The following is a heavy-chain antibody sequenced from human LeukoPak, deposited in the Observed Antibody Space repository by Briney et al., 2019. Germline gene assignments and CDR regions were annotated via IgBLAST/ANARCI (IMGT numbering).Heavy chain of an antibody. CDR3: PRGGATFDS. Sequence: GGSLRLSCAASGFTFSNYAMTWVRQAPGKGLEWVSIISGSGDSTYSADSVKGRFTISRDNSKNPLYLQMNSLRAEDTAVYFCPRGGATFDSWGQGTLVTVSS. CDR1: GFTFSNYA. J-gene: IGHJ4*02. V-gene: IGHV3-23*01. D-gene: IGHD1-26*01. CDR2: ISGSGDST.